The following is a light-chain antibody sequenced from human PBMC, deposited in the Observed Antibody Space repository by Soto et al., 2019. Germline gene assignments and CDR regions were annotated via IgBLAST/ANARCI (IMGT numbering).Light chain of an antibody. Sequence: ESVLTQSPGTLSLSPGERATLSCRATQNIYNIYLAWYQQRRGQAPRLLLYGASSRATVIPDRFSGSGSETDFPLTISSLEREDFGVEYCQHFGNDALAFGGGTKVEIK. V-gene: IGKV3-20*01. CDR1: QNIYNIY. CDR3: QHFGNDALA. CDR2: GAS. J-gene: IGKJ4*01.